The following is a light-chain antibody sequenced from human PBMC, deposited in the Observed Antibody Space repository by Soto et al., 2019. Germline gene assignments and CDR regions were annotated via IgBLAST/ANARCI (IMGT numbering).Light chain of an antibody. V-gene: IGLV2-14*03. CDR1: SSDVGGYNY. J-gene: IGLJ2*01. CDR2: DVI. CDR3: SSYTSSSTYVV. Sequence: QSVLTQPASVSGSSGQSITISCTGTSSDVGGYNYVSWYQQHPGKAPKLMIYDVINRPSGVSNRFSGSKSGNSASLTISGLQAEDEADYDCSSYTSSSTYVVFGGGTQLTVL.